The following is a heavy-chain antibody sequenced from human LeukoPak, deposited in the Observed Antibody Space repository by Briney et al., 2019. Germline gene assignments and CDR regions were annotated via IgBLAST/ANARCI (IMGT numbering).Heavy chain of an antibody. Sequence: GGSLRLSCAASGFTFSSYAMSWVRQAPGKGLEWVSAISGGGGSTYYADSVKGRFTISRDNSKNTLYLQMNSLRAEDTAVYYCAKPHSGYDWGFDYWGQGTLVTVSS. CDR2: ISGGGGST. CDR1: GFTFSSYA. V-gene: IGHV3-23*01. D-gene: IGHD5-12*01. CDR3: AKPHSGYDWGFDY. J-gene: IGHJ4*02.